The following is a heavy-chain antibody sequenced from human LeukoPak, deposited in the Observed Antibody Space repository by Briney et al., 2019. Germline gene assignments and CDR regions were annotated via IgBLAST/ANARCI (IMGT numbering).Heavy chain of an antibody. CDR1: GYTLTELS. V-gene: IGHV1-24*01. Sequence: ASVKVSCKVSGYTLTELSMHWVRQAPGKGLEWMGGFDPEDGETIYAQKFQGRVTMTEDTSTDTAYMELSSLRSEDTAVYYCATNLVVVVLAAISESSLPWFDPWGQGTLVTVSS. CDR3: ATNLVVVVLAAISESSLPWFDP. CDR2: FDPEDGET. D-gene: IGHD2-2*02. J-gene: IGHJ5*02.